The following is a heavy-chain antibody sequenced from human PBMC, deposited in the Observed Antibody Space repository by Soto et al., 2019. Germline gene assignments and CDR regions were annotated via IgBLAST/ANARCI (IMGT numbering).Heavy chain of an antibody. V-gene: IGHV1-24*01. J-gene: IGHJ4*02. CDR2: FDPEDADT. D-gene: IGHD3-10*01. Sequence: ASVKVSCKVSGYALTELSMHWVRQAPGKGLEGMGGFDPEDADTIYAQKFQGRVTMTEDTSTDTAYMEMSNLRSEDTAVYYCATLKSDLGLSGNYFNYFDYWGQGTLVTVSS. CDR3: ATLKSDLGLSGNYFNYFDY. CDR1: GYALTELS.